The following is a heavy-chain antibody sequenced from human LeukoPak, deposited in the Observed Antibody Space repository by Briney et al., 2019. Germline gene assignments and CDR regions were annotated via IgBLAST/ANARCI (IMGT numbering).Heavy chain of an antibody. D-gene: IGHD3-16*01. CDR2: INHSGST. CDR3: ARIGSHRGYFDY. CDR1: GGSYSGYY. Sequence: PSETLSLTCAVYGGSYSGYYWSWIRHPPGKGLEWIGEINHSGSTKYHPSLKGRVTLSVDTSKNQFFLRLSSVAAAATAVYSCARIGSHRGYFDYWGQGALVTVSS. J-gene: IGHJ4*02. V-gene: IGHV4-34*01.